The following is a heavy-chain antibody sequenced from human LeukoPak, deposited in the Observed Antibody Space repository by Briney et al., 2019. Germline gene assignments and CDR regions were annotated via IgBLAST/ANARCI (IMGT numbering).Heavy chain of an antibody. Sequence: GGSLRLXCAVSGFTFSSYGMHWVRQAPGKGLEWVAVIWYDGSNKYYADSVKGRFTISRDNSKNTLYLQMNSLRAEDTAVYYCAKGYCSGGSCYRLDYWGQGTLVTVSS. D-gene: IGHD2-15*01. CDR1: GFTFSSYG. V-gene: IGHV3-33*06. CDR3: AKGYCSGGSCYRLDY. J-gene: IGHJ4*02. CDR2: IWYDGSNK.